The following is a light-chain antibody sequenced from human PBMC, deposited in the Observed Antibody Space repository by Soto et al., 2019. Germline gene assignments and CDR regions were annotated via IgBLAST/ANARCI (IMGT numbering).Light chain of an antibody. CDR3: QSYDSRLSAVV. CDR2: GNS. CDR1: SSNIGAGYD. J-gene: IGLJ2*01. Sequence: QSVLTQPPSVSGAPGQRVTISCTGSSSNIGAGYDVHWYQQLPGTAPKVLIYGNSNRPSGVPDRFSGSNSGTSASLAITGLQAEDEADYYCQSYDSRLSAVVFGGGTKLTVL. V-gene: IGLV1-40*01.